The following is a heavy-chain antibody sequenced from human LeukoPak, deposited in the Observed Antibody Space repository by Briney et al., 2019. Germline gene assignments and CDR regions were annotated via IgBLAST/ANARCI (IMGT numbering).Heavy chain of an antibody. D-gene: IGHD6-6*01. J-gene: IGHJ4*02. CDR1: RFIFSSYA. CDR2: ISGSGGST. Sequence: GGSLRLSCAASRFIFSSYAMSWVRQVPGKGLEWVSVISGSGGSTNYADSAKGRFTTSRDNSKNTLYLEMNSLRVDDTAVYYCARVSTRIAAPYYFDYWGQGTLVTVSS. CDR3: ARVSTRIAAPYYFDY. V-gene: IGHV3-23*01.